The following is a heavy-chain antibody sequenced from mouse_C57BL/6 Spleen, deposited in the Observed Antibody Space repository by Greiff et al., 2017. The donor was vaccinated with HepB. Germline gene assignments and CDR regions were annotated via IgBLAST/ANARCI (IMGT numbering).Heavy chain of an antibody. CDR1: GYAFSSSW. CDR2: IYPGDGDT. D-gene: IGHD2-10*01. CDR3: ARGPYYEEAY. V-gene: IGHV1-82*01. J-gene: IGHJ3*01. Sequence: QVQLKQSGPELVKPGASVKISCKASGYAFSSSWMNWVKQRPGKGLEWIGRIYPGDGDTNYNGKFKGKATLTADKSSSTAYMQLSSLTSEDSAVYFCARGPYYEEAYWGQGTLVTVSA.